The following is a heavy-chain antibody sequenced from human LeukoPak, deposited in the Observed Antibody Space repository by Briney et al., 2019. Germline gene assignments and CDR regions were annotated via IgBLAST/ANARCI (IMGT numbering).Heavy chain of an antibody. CDR1: GGSISSGGYY. V-gene: IGHV4-39*07. CDR2: INHSGST. J-gene: IGHJ4*02. Sequence: SETLSLTCTVSGGSISSGGYYWGWLRQPPGKGLEWIGEINHSGSTNYNPSLKRRVTISVDTSKNQFSLKVTSVTAADTAVYFCARFRVTAVGSYYFDSWGQGTLVAVTS. D-gene: IGHD6-13*01. CDR3: ARFRVTAVGSYYFDS.